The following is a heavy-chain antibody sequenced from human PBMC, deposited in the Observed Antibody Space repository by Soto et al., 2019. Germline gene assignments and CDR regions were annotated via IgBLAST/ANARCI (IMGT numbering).Heavy chain of an antibody. V-gene: IGHV1-2*02. CDR3: LRPPSYISDWYYFDL. Sequence: ASVKVSCKASGYTFTGYYMHWVRQAPGQGFAWMGRINPKSGGTHYPQKLEGRVTMTCDTSLQTAYIELSKLTYSDTAVYFLLRPPSYISDWYYFDLWGQGTLVTVSS. J-gene: IGHJ4*02. D-gene: IGHD3-9*01. CDR2: INPKSGGT. CDR1: GYTFTGYY.